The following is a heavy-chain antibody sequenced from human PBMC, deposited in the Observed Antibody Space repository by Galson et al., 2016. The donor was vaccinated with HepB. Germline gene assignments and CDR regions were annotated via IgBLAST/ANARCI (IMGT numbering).Heavy chain of an antibody. Sequence: SLRLSCAASGFSFSDYYMSWIRQAPGKGLEWVSYISRSSGYTNYADSVKGRFTISRDNAKNSLHLQMNSLRAEDTAVYYCARSSMIMVDFFDYWGQGTLVTVSS. V-gene: IGHV3-11*06. CDR1: GFSFSDYY. J-gene: IGHJ4*02. D-gene: IGHD3-22*01. CDR3: ARSSMIMVDFFDY. CDR2: ISRSSGYT.